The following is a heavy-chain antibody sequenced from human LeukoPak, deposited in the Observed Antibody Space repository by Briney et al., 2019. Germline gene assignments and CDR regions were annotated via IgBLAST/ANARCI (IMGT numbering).Heavy chain of an antibody. Sequence: GGSLRLSCAASGFTFTKCAMSWVRQAPGKGLEWVAIITASGDSAYYADSVKGRFTIPRDNAKNSLYLQMNSLRAEDTAVYYCARDREVYYDSSGPQYWGQGTLVTVSS. D-gene: IGHD3-22*01. V-gene: IGHV3-23*01. CDR1: GFTFTKCA. CDR3: ARDREVYYDSSGPQY. CDR2: ITASGDSA. J-gene: IGHJ4*02.